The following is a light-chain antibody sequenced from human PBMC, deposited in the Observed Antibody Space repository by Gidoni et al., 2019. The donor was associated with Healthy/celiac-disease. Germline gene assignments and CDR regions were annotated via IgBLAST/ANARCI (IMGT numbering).Light chain of an antibody. J-gene: IGLJ2*01. CDR3: SSYTSSSTLVV. CDR1: SSDVGGYNY. CDR2: DVS. Sequence: QSALTQPAPVSGSPGQSITISCTGTSSDVGGYNYVSGYQQTPGKAPKLMIYDVSNRPSGVSNRFSGSKSGNTASLTISGLQAEDEADYYCSSYTSSSTLVVFGGGTKLTVL. V-gene: IGLV2-14*01.